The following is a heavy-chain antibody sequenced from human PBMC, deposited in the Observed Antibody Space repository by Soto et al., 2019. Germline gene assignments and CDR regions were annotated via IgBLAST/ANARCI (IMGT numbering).Heavy chain of an antibody. CDR1: GFTFSSYW. CDR2: IKQDGSGK. D-gene: IGHD3-10*01. Sequence: GGSLRLSCAASGFTFSSYWMSWVRQAPGKGLEWVANIKQDGSGKYYVDSVKGRFTISRDNAKNSLYLQMNSLRAEDTAVYYCARAIVGVRGVIPYFDYWGQGTLVTVSS. V-gene: IGHV3-7*01. J-gene: IGHJ4*02. CDR3: ARAIVGVRGVIPYFDY.